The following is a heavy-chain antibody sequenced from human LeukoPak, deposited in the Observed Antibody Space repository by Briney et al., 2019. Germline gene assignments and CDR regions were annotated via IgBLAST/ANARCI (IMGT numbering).Heavy chain of an antibody. CDR2: INPNTGGT. CDR3: ARVGVDLWFDP. Sequence: ASVKVSCKASGYTFTGYYIHWVRRAPGQGLEWMGRINPNTGGTNYAQKFQGRVTTTRDTSISTAYMELSRLTSDDTAVYYCARVGVDLWFDPWGQGTLVTVSS. CDR1: GYTFTGYY. D-gene: IGHD3/OR15-3a*01. V-gene: IGHV1-2*06. J-gene: IGHJ5*02.